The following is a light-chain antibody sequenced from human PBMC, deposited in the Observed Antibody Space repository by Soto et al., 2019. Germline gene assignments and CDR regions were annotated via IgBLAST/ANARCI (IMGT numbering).Light chain of an antibody. V-gene: IGLV2-11*01. CDR2: AVN. Sequence: QLVLTQPRSVSGSPGQSVTISCTVTSSDVGDYNYVSWYQQHPGKAPKLLIYAVNMRPSGVPDRFSGSKSGNTASLTISGLQAEDEADYSCCSYAGSYTWVFGGGTKLTVL. CDR1: SSDVGDYNY. J-gene: IGLJ3*02. CDR3: CSYAGSYTWV.